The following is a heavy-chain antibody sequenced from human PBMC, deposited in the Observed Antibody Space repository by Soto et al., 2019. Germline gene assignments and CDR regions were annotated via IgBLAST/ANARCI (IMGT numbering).Heavy chain of an antibody. V-gene: IGHV1-18*01. D-gene: IGHD6-25*01. CDR3: ARVVPATYMRLPFDY. CDR1: GYTFTTYG. J-gene: IGHJ4*02. Sequence: VQLVQSGAEVKKPGASVTVSCKASGYTFTTYGMSWLRQAPGQGLEWMGWISIYSGNTGYAQKFRGRVTMTRDTSTSIAYMELRSLRSDDTAVYYCARVVPATYMRLPFDYWGQGTLVTVSS. CDR2: ISIYSGNT.